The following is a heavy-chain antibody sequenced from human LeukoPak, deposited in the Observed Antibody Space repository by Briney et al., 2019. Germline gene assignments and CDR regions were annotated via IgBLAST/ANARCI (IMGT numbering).Heavy chain of an antibody. V-gene: IGHV4-59*11. CDR2: IYYSGST. Sequence: SETLSLTCTVPGGSISSHHRSWIRQPPGKGLEWIGYIYYSGSTNYNPSLKSRVTISVDTSKNQFSLKLSSVTAADTAVYYCARGYYDFWRGSEYYYYMDVWGKGTTVTVSS. J-gene: IGHJ6*03. D-gene: IGHD3-3*01. CDR1: GGSISSHH. CDR3: ARGYYDFWRGSEYYYYMDV.